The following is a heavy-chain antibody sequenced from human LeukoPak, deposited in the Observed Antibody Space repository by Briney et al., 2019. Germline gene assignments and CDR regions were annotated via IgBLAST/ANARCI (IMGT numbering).Heavy chain of an antibody. V-gene: IGHV3-21*01. J-gene: IGHJ4*02. CDR2: ISGSGEFI. Sequence: PGGSLRLSCAASGFTFSSYSMNWIRQAPGKGLEWVSSISGSGEFIYYGDSVKGRVTISRDNGKNSLYLQMNSVRPEDMAVYYCARDDSHGYHFFDSCGRGTLVTVSS. CDR3: ARDDSHGYHFFDS. CDR1: GFTFSSYS. D-gene: IGHD3-22*01.